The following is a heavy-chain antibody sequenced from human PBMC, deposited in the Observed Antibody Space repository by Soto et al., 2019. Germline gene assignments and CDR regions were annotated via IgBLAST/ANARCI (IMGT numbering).Heavy chain of an antibody. J-gene: IGHJ4*02. Sequence: QVQLVQSGAEVKKPGASVKVSCKASGYTFTSYAMHWVRQAPGQRLEWMGWINAGNGNTKYSQKFQGRVTITRDTSASTGYMELSSLRSEDTAVYYCARDLPPVDYWGQGTLVTVSS. V-gene: IGHV1-3*01. CDR3: ARDLPPVDY. CDR1: GYTFTSYA. CDR2: INAGNGNT.